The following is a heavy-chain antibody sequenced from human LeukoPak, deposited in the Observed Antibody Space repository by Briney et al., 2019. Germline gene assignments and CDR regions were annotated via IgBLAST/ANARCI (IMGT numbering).Heavy chain of an antibody. D-gene: IGHD5-24*01. Sequence: PGGSLRLSCAASGFTFSDHYMDWVRQAPGKGLEWVGRIRDKVNSYTTENAASVKGRFTISRDDSKNSLYLQMNSLKTEDTAVYYCARSRRDGYSPLDFWGQGTLVTVSS. J-gene: IGHJ4*02. CDR1: GFTFSDHY. V-gene: IGHV3-72*01. CDR2: IRDKVNSYTT. CDR3: ARSRRDGYSPLDF.